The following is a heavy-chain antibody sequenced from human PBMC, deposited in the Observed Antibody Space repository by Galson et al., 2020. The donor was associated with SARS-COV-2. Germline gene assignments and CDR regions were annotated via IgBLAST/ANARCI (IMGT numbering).Heavy chain of an antibody. D-gene: IGHD6-13*01. J-gene: IGHJ6*02. CDR3: AKYSPGSYYYHGMDV. Sequence: GGSLRLSCAASGFTFSSYGMSWVRQAPGKGLEWVSAISGSGDKTYYADSVKGRFTISRDNSKNTLYLQMNRLRAEDTAVYYCAKYSPGSYYYHGMDVWGQVTTVTVSS. V-gene: IGHV3-23*01. CDR1: GFTFSSYG. CDR2: ISGSGDKT.